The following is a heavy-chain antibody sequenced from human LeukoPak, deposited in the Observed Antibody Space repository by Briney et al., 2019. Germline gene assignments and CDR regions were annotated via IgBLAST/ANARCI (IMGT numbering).Heavy chain of an antibody. J-gene: IGHJ4*02. D-gene: IGHD1-26*01. CDR3: ARDGYSGSASDFDY. CDR1: GFTFSSYS. V-gene: IGHV3-48*04. CDR2: ISSRSSTI. Sequence: GGSLRLSCAASGFTFSSYSMNWVRQAPGKGLEWVSFISSRSSTIYYADSVKGRFTISRDNAKNSLYLQMNSLRAEDTAVYYCARDGYSGSASDFDYWGQGTLVTVSS.